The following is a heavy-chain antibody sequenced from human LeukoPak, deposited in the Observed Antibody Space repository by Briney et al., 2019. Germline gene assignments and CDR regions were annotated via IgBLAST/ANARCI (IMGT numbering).Heavy chain of an antibody. CDR3: AKDLGDPRYYYDSSGSLDY. CDR2: ISGDGGST. V-gene: IGHV3-43*02. J-gene: IGHJ4*02. Sequence: GGSLRLSCAASGFTLDDYAMHWVRQPPGKGLEWVSLISGDGGSTYYADSVKGRFTISRDNSKNSLYLQMNSLRTEDTALYYCAKDLGDPRYYYDSSGSLDYWGQGTLVTVSS. CDR1: GFTLDDYA. D-gene: IGHD3-22*01.